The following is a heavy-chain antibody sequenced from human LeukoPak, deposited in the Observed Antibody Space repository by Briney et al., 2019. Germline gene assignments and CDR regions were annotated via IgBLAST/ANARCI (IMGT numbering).Heavy chain of an antibody. CDR1: GFTFSSYA. J-gene: IGHJ4*02. CDR2: ISYDGSNK. Sequence: GGSLRLSCAASGFTFSSYAMHWVRQAPGKGLEWVAVISYDGSNKYYADSVKGRFTISRDNSKNTLYLQMNSLRAEDTAVYYCARSDYDPYEGYYFDYWGQGTLVTVSS. V-gene: IGHV3-30-3*01. CDR3: ARSDYDPYEGYYFDY. D-gene: IGHD4-17*01.